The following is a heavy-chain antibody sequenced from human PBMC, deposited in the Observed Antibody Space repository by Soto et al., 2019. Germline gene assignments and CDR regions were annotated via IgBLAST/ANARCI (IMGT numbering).Heavy chain of an antibody. CDR3: ARGYPTGGNGLAV. CDR2: IYSGGST. D-gene: IGHD2-15*01. Sequence: GGSLRLSFAAPGFTVSDNYMNWVLQATGKGRECGSVIYSGGSTYYKDCVTGRFTISRDNSKNTLYLQMNSLIAEDTAVYYCARGYPTGGNGLAVGGQGTTVTVSS. V-gene: IGHV3-53*01. CDR1: GFTVSDNY. J-gene: IGHJ6*02.